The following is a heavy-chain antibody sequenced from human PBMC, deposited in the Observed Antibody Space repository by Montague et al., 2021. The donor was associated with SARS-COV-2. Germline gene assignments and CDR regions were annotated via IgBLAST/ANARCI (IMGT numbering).Heavy chain of an antibody. CDR2: IDTDGTTT. Sequence: SLRLSCAASGFTFSSYWMHWVRQAPGKGPVWVSRIDTDGTTTNYADSVRGRFSISRDNAKNTLYLQMHSLRDDDTAVYYCVRDLAGRYGYWGQGALVTVPS. CDR3: VRDLAGRYGY. D-gene: IGHD1-26*01. V-gene: IGHV3-74*01. J-gene: IGHJ4*02. CDR1: GFTFSSYW.